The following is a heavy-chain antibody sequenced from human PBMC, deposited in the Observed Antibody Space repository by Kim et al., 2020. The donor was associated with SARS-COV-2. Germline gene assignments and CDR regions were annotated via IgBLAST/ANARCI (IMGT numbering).Heavy chain of an antibody. Sequence: GGSLRLSCAASGFTFSSYGMHWVRQAPGKGLEWVAIISYDGSNKYYADSVKGRFTISRDNSKNTLYLQMNSLRAEDTAVYYCAKVKDYYGSGSLYYYYYYGMDVGGQGTRVTVSS. D-gene: IGHD3-10*01. CDR3: AKVKDYYGSGSLYYYYYYGMDV. J-gene: IGHJ6*02. CDR1: GFTFSSYG. V-gene: IGHV3-30*18. CDR2: ISYDGSNK.